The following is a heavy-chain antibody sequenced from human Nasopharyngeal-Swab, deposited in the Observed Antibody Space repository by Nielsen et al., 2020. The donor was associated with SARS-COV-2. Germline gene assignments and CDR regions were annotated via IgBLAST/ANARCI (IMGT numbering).Heavy chain of an antibody. CDR1: GFTFSSYG. CDR2: IRGSGGDT. J-gene: IGHJ4*02. Sequence: GESLKISCAASGFTFSSYGMNWVRQAPGKGLEWVSAIRGSGGDTYSADSVKGRFTISRDSSKNTLYLQMNSLRAEDTAVYYCAKTNDRHSSSYYFDYWGQGALVTVSS. V-gene: IGHV3-23*01. CDR3: AKTNDRHSSSYYFDY. D-gene: IGHD6-6*01.